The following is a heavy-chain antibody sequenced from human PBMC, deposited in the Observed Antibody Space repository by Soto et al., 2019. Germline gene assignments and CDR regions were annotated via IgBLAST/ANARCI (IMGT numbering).Heavy chain of an antibody. J-gene: IGHJ4*02. V-gene: IGHV3-30*03. Sequence: QVQLVESGEGVVRPGRSLRLCCAASGFTFSGYGMHWVRQAPGKGLEWVAVISDDGSNKYYADSVKGRFTISRDNSKNTLYLKMNSLRPEETAVYYCAVNPFDYWGQGTLVTVSS. CDR3: AVNPFDY. CDR2: ISDDGSNK. CDR1: GFTFSGYG.